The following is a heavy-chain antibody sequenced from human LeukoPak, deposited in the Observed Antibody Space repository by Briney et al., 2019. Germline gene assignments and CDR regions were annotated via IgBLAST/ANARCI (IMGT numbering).Heavy chain of an antibody. CDR2: INPNYGGT. CDR3: ARAGYGDLYYLDY. D-gene: IGHD4-17*01. Sequence: ASVKVSCKASGYTFTGYYIHWVRQAPGQGLEWMGWINPNYGGTSYAQKFQGRVTMTGDTSIGTAYMELSSLRSDDTAVYYCARAGYGDLYYLDYWGQGTLVTVSS. V-gene: IGHV1-2*02. J-gene: IGHJ4*02. CDR1: GYTFTGYY.